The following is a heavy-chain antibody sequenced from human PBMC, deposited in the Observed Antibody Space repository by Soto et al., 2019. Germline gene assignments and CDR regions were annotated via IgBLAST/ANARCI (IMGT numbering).Heavy chain of an antibody. CDR3: ARHRGSYDYVWGSYRYDH. CDR2: IIPSFGTA. CDR1: GGTFSGYA. J-gene: IGHJ5*02. V-gene: IGHV1-69*01. Sequence: QVQWVQSGAGVKKPGSSVKVSCRASGGTFSGYAISWGRQAPGQGLEWMGGIIPSFGTANSAQKFQGRVTITADESTSTAYMELSSLRSEDTAVYYCARHRGSYDYVWGSYRYDHWGQGTLVTVSS. D-gene: IGHD3-16*02.